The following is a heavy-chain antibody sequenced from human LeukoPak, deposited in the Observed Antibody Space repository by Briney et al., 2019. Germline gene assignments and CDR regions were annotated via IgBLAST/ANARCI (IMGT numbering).Heavy chain of an antibody. CDR2: IYYSGST. CDR1: GGSISSSSYH. D-gene: IGHD3-10*01. CDR3: ARPSITMVRGAFDY. Sequence: PSETLSLTCTVSGGSISSSSYHWGWIRQPPGKGLEWIGSIYYSGSTYYNPSLKSRVTISVDTSKNQFSLKLSSVTAADTAVYYCARPSITMVRGAFDYWGQGTLVTVSS. V-gene: IGHV4-39*01. J-gene: IGHJ4*02.